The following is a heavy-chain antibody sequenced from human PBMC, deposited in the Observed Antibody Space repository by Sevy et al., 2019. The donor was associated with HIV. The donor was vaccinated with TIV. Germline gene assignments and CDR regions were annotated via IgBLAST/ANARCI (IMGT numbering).Heavy chain of an antibody. CDR3: AGGAVVGATEGYPFDI. CDR1: GGTFSSYA. CDR2: IIPIFGTA. Sequence: ASVKVSCKASGGTFSSYAISWVRQAPGQGLEWMGGIIPIFGTANYAQKFQGRVTITADESTSTAYMELSSLRSEDTAVYYCAGGAVVGATEGYPFDIWGQGTMVTVSS. J-gene: IGHJ3*02. D-gene: IGHD1-26*01. V-gene: IGHV1-69*13.